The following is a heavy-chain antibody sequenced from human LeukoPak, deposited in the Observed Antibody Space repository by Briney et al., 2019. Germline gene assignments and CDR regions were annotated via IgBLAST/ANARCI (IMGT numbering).Heavy chain of an antibody. V-gene: IGHV3-30-3*01. J-gene: IGHJ4*02. CDR3: ARAGDYGSGTVRWRHFDY. CDR1: GFTFNIYA. Sequence: PGGSLRLSCAASGFTFNIYAMNWVRQAPGKGLEWVAVISYDGTTTYYADSVKGRFTISRDNSKNTLYLQMNSLRTEDTAVYCCARAGDYGSGTVRWRHFDYWGQGTLGTVSS. CDR2: ISYDGTTT. D-gene: IGHD3-10*01.